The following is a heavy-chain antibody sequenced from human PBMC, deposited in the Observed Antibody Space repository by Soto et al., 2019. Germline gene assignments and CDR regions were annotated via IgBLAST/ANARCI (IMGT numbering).Heavy chain of an antibody. CDR1: GFTFRTFE. D-gene: IGHD4-4*01. V-gene: IGHV3-48*03. Sequence: PGGSLRLSCAASGFTFRTFEMNWVRQAPGTGLEWVSYISRSGSTSYYADSVRGRFTISRDNAKNSLFLQMSSLRAEDTAVYYCVSDYSNDYYYYGMDVWGQGTTVTVSS. J-gene: IGHJ6*01. CDR3: VSDYSNDYYYYGMDV. CDR2: ISRSGSTS.